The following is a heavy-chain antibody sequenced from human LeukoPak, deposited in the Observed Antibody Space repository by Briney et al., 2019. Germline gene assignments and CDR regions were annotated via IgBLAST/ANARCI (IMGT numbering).Heavy chain of an antibody. CDR1: GGSISSGDYY. V-gene: IGHV4-30-4*01. CDR3: ASGRVGTAPLGY. J-gene: IGHJ4*02. D-gene: IGHD4-23*01. CDR2: IYNSGST. Sequence: PSETLSLTCTVSGGSISSGDYYWSWIRQHPGKGLEWIGYIYNSGSTYYNPSLKSRVTISVDTSKNQFSLKLSSVTAADTAVYYCASGRVGTAPLGYWGQGTLVTVSS.